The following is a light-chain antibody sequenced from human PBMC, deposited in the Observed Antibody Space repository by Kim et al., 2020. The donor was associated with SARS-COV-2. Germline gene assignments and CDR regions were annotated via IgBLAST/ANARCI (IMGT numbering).Light chain of an antibody. V-gene: IGKV3-11*01. CDR1: QSVSIY. CDR3: PQRSNGPPIT. Sequence: EIVLTQSPATLSLSPGERATLSCRASQSVSIYLAWYQQKPGQAPRLLIYDASNRATGIPARFSGSGSGTDFTLTISSLEPEDFAVYYCPQRSNGPPITFGQGTRLEIK. J-gene: IGKJ5*01. CDR2: DAS.